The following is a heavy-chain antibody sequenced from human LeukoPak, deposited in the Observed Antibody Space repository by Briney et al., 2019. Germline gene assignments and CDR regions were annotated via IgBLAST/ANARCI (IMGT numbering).Heavy chain of an antibody. J-gene: IGHJ5*02. D-gene: IGHD2-21*02. Sequence: TETLSLTCAVYGGSFSGYYWSWLRQPPGKGLQWIGEINHSGSTNYNPFLKSRVTISVDTSKNQFSLKLSSVTAADTAVYYCARGPRRGFVVVTATPNWFDPWGQGTLVTVSS. CDR3: ARGPRRGFVVVTATPNWFDP. CDR1: GGSFSGYY. CDR2: INHSGST. V-gene: IGHV4-34*01.